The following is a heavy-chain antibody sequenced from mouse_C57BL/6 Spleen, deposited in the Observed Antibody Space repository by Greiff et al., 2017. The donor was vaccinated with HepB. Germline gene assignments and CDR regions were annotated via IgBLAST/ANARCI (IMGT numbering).Heavy chain of an antibody. CDR1: GFTFSSYA. CDR3: ARDQYYGSSYEWYFDV. J-gene: IGHJ1*03. D-gene: IGHD1-1*01. CDR2: ISDGGSYT. V-gene: IGHV5-4*01. Sequence: DVKLVESGGGLVKPGGSLKLSCAASGFTFSSYAMSWVRQTPEKRLEWVATISDGGSYTYYPDNVKGRFTISRDNAKNNLYLQMSHLKSEDTAMYYCARDQYYGSSYEWYFDVWGTGTTVTVSS.